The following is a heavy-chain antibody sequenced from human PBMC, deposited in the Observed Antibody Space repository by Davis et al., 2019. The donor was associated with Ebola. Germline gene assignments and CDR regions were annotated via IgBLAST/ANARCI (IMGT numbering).Heavy chain of an antibody. J-gene: IGHJ4*02. D-gene: IGHD4-17*01. Sequence: PGGSLRLSCTASTFIFTNHWMSWVRQAPGKGLEWVAEVDEHGTQKYYVDSVRGRFAISRDNAKNTLSLQMNSLRAEDTAVYFCARDPAYGALDYWGQGTRVTVSS. CDR3: ARDPAYGALDY. CDR1: TFIFTNHW. V-gene: IGHV3-7*03. CDR2: VDEHGTQK.